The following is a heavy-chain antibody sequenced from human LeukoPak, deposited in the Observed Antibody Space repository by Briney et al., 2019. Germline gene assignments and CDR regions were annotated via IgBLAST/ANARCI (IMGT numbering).Heavy chain of an antibody. Sequence: GGSLRLSCAASGFTVITNDMTWVRQAPGKGLEWVSVLISDGNEEYADSVQGRSTISRDNSKNTLYLEMNSLSPDDTAVYYCARGVEPLAANTLAYWGQGTLVT. CDR1: GFTVITND. J-gene: IGHJ4*02. V-gene: IGHV3-53*01. CDR3: ARGVEPLAANTLAY. D-gene: IGHD1-14*01. CDR2: LISDGNE.